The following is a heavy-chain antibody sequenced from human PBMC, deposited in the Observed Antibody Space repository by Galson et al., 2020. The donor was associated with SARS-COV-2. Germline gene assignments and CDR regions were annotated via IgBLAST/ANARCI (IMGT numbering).Heavy chain of an antibody. CDR2: IGTAGDT. J-gene: IGHJ2*01. V-gene: IGHV3-13*01. Sequence: GGSLRLFCAASGFTFSSYDMHWVRQATGKGLEWVSAIGTAGDTYYPGSVKGRFTISRENAKNSLYLQMNSLRAGDTAVYYCARDPGGYWYFDLWGRGTLVTVSS. CDR1: GFTFSSYD. CDR3: ARDPGGYWYFDL.